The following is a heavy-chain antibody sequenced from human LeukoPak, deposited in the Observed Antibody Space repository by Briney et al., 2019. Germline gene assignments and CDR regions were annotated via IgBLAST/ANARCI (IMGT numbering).Heavy chain of an antibody. CDR2: ISYDGSNK. Sequence: GGSLRLSCAASGFTFSSYGMHWVRQAPGKGLEWVAVISYDGSNKYYADSVKGRFTISRDNSKNTLYLQMNSLRAEDTAVYYCAKDSQWLVGDAFDIWGQGTMVTVSS. V-gene: IGHV3-30*18. D-gene: IGHD6-19*01. CDR3: AKDSQWLVGDAFDI. J-gene: IGHJ3*02. CDR1: GFTFSSYG.